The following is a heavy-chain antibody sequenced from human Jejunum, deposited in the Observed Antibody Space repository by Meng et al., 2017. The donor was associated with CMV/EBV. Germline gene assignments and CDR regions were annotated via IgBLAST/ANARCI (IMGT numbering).Heavy chain of an antibody. D-gene: IGHD2-2*02. CDR2: MSPTASS. J-gene: IGHJ4*02. CDR3: ARGHCTRTSCYKGAFDY. V-gene: IGHV4-4*02. Sequence: SSLNWWGWVRQPPGRELEWIGEMSPTASSNYNPSLKSRVTISLDRSKNQFSLKLNSVTAADTAVYYCARGHCTRTSCYKGAFDYWGQGILVTVSS. CDR1: SSLNW.